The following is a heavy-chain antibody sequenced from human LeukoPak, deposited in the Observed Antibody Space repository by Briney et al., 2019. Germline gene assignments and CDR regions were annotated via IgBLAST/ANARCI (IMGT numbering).Heavy chain of an antibody. J-gene: IGHJ4*02. Sequence: GGSLRLSCAASGFTFSSYGMHWVRQAPGKGLEWVAVISYDGSNKYYADSVKGRFTISRDNSKNTLYLQMSSLRAEDTAVYYCARALRTPPYYFDYWGQGTLVTVSS. CDR2: ISYDGSNK. CDR1: GFTFSSYG. D-gene: IGHD2-15*01. V-gene: IGHV3-30*03. CDR3: ARALRTPPYYFDY.